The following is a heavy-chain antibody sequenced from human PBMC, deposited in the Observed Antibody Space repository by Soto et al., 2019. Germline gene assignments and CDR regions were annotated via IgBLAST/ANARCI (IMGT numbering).Heavy chain of an antibody. D-gene: IGHD5-12*01. V-gene: IGHV4-31*03. Sequence: QVQLQESGPGLVKPSQTLSLTCTVSGGSISSGGYYWSWIRQHPGKGLEWIGYLYYSGSTYSNPSLKSRVTIPVDTAKNQFSLKLISVTAADTAVYYCARGKEMATYDYWGQGTLVTVSS. CDR3: ARGKEMATYDY. J-gene: IGHJ4*02. CDR2: LYYSGST. CDR1: GGSISSGGYY.